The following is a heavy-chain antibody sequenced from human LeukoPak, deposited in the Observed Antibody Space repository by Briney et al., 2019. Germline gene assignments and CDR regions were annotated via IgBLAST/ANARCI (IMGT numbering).Heavy chain of an antibody. J-gene: IGHJ4*02. D-gene: IGHD6-19*01. CDR3: ARGVEVAVPFDY. V-gene: IGHV3-21*01. CDR2: ISSSSSYI. Sequence: GGSLRLSCAASGFTFSSYSMNWVRQAPGKGLEWVSSISSSSSYIYYTDSVKGRFTISRDNAKNSLYLQMNSLRAEDTAVYYCARGVEVAVPFDYWGQGTLVTVSS. CDR1: GFTFSSYS.